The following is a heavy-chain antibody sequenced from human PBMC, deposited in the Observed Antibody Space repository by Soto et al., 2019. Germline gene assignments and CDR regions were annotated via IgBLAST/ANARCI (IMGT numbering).Heavy chain of an antibody. CDR1: GGSISSYD. CDR3: ARHPRFGELYWFDP. CDR2: IYYSGST. V-gene: IGHV4-59*08. J-gene: IGHJ5*02. D-gene: IGHD3-10*01. Sequence: SQTLSLTCTVAGGSISSYDWSWIRQPPGKGLEWVGYIYYSGSTNYNPSLKSRVTISVDTSKNQFSLKLSSVTAADTAVYYCARHPRFGELYWFDPWGQGTLVTGSS.